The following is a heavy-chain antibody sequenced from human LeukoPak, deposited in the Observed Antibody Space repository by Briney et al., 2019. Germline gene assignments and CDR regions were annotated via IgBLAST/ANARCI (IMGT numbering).Heavy chain of an antibody. Sequence: SETLSLTCAVYGGSFNGYYWSWIRQPPGKGLEWIGEINHSGSTNYNPSLKSRVTISVDTSKNQFSLKLSSVTAADTAVYYCARTTGSFYFYYYMDVWGKGTTVTVSS. CDR3: ARTTGSFYFYYYMDV. J-gene: IGHJ6*03. D-gene: IGHD1-26*01. CDR1: GGSFNGYY. V-gene: IGHV4-34*01. CDR2: INHSGST.